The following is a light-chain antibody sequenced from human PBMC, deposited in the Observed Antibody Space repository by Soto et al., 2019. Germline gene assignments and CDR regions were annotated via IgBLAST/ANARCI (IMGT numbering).Light chain of an antibody. J-gene: IGKJ5*01. CDR1: QGISSY. V-gene: IGKV1-9*01. Sequence: IQLTQSPSSLSASVGDRVTITCRASQGISSYLAWYQQKPGKAPKLLIYAASTLQSGVPSRFSGSGSGTDFTLTISCLQSEDFATYYCQQYYSYPITFGQGTRLEI. CDR2: AAS. CDR3: QQYYSYPIT.